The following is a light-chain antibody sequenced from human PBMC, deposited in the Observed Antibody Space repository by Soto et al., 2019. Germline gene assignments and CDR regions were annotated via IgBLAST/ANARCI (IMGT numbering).Light chain of an antibody. CDR3: QQRSNWPIT. J-gene: IGKJ5*01. CDR2: DAS. V-gene: IGKV3-11*01. Sequence: ESVLTQSPATLSLSPGERATLSCRASQSVSSYLAWYQQKPGQAPRLLIYDASNRATGIPARFSGGGPGTDFTLTISSLEPEDFAVYYCQQRSNWPITFGQGTRLEI. CDR1: QSVSSY.